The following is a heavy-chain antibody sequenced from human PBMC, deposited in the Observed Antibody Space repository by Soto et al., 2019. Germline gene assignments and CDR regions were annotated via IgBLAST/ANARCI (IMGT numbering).Heavy chain of an antibody. J-gene: IGHJ6*02. CDR3: TKGAHWGSGSYRSPFRYGMDV. Sequence: PSETLSLTCTVSGGSISSSSYYWGWIRQPPGKGLERIGSIYYSGSTYYNPSLKSRVTISVDTSKNQFSLKLSSVTAADTAVYYCTKGAHWGSGSYRSPFRYGMDVWGQGTTVTVSS. V-gene: IGHV4-39*01. D-gene: IGHD3-10*01. CDR2: IYYSGST. CDR1: GGSISSSSYY.